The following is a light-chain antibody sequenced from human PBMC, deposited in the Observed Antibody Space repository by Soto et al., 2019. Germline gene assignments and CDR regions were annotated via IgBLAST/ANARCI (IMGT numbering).Light chain of an antibody. CDR1: QSVRTY. Sequence: EIVLTQSPATLSLSPGERATLSCRASQSVRTYLAWYKQKPGQAPRLLIYDASNRATGIPARFSGSGSGTDFTLTISSLEPEDFAVYYCQQRGDWPLYTFGQGTKLEIK. CDR2: DAS. CDR3: QQRGDWPLYT. J-gene: IGKJ2*01. V-gene: IGKV3-11*01.